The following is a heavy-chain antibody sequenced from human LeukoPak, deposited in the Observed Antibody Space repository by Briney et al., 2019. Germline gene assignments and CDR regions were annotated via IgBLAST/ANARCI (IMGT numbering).Heavy chain of an antibody. CDR2: ISSSSSTI. V-gene: IGHV3-48*01. D-gene: IGHD3-10*01. CDR3: ATSLPGSAPGIYFDY. J-gene: IGHJ4*02. Sequence: GGSLRLSCAASGFTFSSYSMNWVRQAPGKGLEWVSYISSSSSTIYYADSVKGRFTISRDNAKNSLYLQMNSLRAEDTAVYYCATSLPGSAPGIYFDYWGQGTLVTVSS. CDR1: GFTFSSYS.